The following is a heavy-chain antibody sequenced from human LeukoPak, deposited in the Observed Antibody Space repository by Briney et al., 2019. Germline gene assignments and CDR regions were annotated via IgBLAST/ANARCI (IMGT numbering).Heavy chain of an antibody. V-gene: IGHV3-48*02. Sequence: TGGSLRLSCAASGFTFSNYGMNWVRQAPGKRVEWVSYISSSSDAIYYADSVKGRFTISRDNAENSLYLKLNSLRDEDTAVYYCARAMRSGYDYWGQGTLVTVSS. CDR1: GFTFSNYG. J-gene: IGHJ4*02. D-gene: IGHD5-12*01. CDR2: ISSSSDAI. CDR3: ARAMRSGYDY.